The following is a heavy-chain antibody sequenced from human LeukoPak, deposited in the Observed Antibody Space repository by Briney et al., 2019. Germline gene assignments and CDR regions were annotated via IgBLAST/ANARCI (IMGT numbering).Heavy chain of an antibody. J-gene: IGHJ4*02. CDR2: ISYDGSNK. CDR1: GFTFSSYA. CDR3: ATDWAWGGSDY. D-gene: IGHD3-16*01. V-gene: IGHV3-30-3*01. Sequence: GGSLRLSCAASGFTFSSYAMHWVRQAPGKGLEWVAVISYDGSNKYYADSVKGRFTISRDNSKNTLYLQMNSLTAEDTAVYYCATDWAWGGSDYWGQGTLVIVSS.